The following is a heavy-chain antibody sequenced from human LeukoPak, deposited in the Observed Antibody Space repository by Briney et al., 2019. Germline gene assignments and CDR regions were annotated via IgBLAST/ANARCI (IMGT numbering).Heavy chain of an antibody. CDR2: IYHSGST. CDR1: GGSISSGGYY. CDR3: ARARKTTYFDY. D-gene: IGHD1-14*01. J-gene: IGHJ4*02. Sequence: SETLSLTCTVSGGSISSGGYYWSWIRQPPGKGLEWIGYIYHSGSTYYNPSLKSRVTISVDRSKNQFSLKLSSVTAADTAVYYCARARKTTYFDYWGQGTLVTVSS. V-gene: IGHV4-30-2*01.